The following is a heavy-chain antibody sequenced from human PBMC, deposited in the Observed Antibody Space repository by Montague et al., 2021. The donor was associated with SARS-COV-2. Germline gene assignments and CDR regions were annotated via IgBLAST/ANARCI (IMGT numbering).Heavy chain of an antibody. Sequence: PALVKPTQTLTLTCTFSGFSLSTSGMCVSWIRQPPGKALEWLALXDWDDDKYYSTCLKTRLTISKDTSKNQVVLTMTNMDPVDTATYYCARIWGATRGDAFDIWGQGTMVTVSS. CDR2: XDWDDDK. V-gene: IGHV2-70*01. CDR1: GFSLSTSGMC. CDR3: ARIWGATRGDAFDI. D-gene: IGHD1-26*01. J-gene: IGHJ3*02.